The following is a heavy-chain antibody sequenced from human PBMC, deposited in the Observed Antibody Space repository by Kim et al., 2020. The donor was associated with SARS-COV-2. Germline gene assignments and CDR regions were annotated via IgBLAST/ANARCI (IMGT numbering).Heavy chain of an antibody. CDR1: GFTVSSNY. V-gene: IGHV3-66*01. D-gene: IGHD5-18*01. CDR2: IYSGGST. CDR3: ARKYIYGFD. Sequence: GWSLRLSCAVSGFTVSSNYMSWVRQAPGKGLECVSVIYSGGSTYYAESVKGRFTISRDNSKNTLYLQMNSLTAYDTAVYYCARKYIYGFDWGQGTLVTVSS. J-gene: IGHJ4*02.